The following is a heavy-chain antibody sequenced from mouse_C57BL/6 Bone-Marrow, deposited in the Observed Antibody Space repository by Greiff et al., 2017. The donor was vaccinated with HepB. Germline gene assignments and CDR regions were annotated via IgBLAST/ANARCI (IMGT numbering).Heavy chain of an antibody. CDR2: IHPNSGST. CDR3: ARSKLGAWFAY. V-gene: IGHV1-64*01. D-gene: IGHD3-3*01. CDR1: GYTFTSYW. J-gene: IGHJ3*01. Sequence: VQLQQPGAELVKPGASVKLSCKASGYTFTSYWMHWVKQRPGQGLEWIGMIHPNSGSTNYNEKFKSKATLTVDKSSSTAYMQLSSLTSEDSAVYYCARSKLGAWFAYWGQGTLVTVSA.